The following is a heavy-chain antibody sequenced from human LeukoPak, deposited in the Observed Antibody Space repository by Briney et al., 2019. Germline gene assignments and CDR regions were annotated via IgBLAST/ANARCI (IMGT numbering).Heavy chain of an antibody. V-gene: IGHV3-33*01. CDR1: GFTFTSYG. CDR3: ARDPGSSTWSEFDY. CDR2: IWYDGSNK. D-gene: IGHD6-13*01. Sequence: GRSLRLYCAASGFTFTSYGMHWVRQAPGKGLEWVAVIWYDGSNKYYTDSVKGRFTISRDNAKNSLYLQMDSLRAEDTAVYYCARDPGSSTWSEFDYWGQGTLVTVSS. J-gene: IGHJ4*02.